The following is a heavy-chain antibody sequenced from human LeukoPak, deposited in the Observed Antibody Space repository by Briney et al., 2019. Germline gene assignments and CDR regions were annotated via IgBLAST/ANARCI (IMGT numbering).Heavy chain of an antibody. V-gene: IGHV5-51*01. D-gene: IGHD3-22*01. CDR3: ARLGLETYGNSGYYYLDY. CDR1: GYSFTNFW. Sequence: GESLRISCKASGYSFTNFWIGWGRQMPGKGLEWMGTFYPGDSDTRYGPSFQGQVTISADKSINTAFLQWSSLKASDTAMYYCARLGLETYGNSGYYYLDYWGQGALVTVSS. CDR2: FYPGDSDT. J-gene: IGHJ4*02.